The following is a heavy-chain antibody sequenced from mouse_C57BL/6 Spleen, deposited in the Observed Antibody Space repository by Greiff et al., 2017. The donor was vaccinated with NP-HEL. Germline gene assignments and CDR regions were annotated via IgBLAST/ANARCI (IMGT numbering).Heavy chain of an antibody. J-gene: IGHJ4*01. D-gene: IGHD1-1*01. Sequence: QVQLQQSGPELVKPGASMKISCKASGYAFSSSWMNWVKQRPGKGLEWIGRIYPGDGDTNYNGKFKGKATLTADKSSSTAYMQLSSLTSEDSAVYFCARSYYYGSSPYAMDYWGQGTSVTVSS. CDR1: GYAFSSSW. CDR2: IYPGDGDT. V-gene: IGHV1-82*01. CDR3: ARSYYYGSSPYAMDY.